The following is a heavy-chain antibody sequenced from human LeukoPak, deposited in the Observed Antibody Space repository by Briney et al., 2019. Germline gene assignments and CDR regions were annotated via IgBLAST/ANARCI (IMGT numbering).Heavy chain of an antibody. CDR3: ARDVVLGKLLLTYGMDV. D-gene: IGHD2-15*01. J-gene: IGHJ6*02. CDR2: ISAYNGNT. Sequence: ASVKVSCKASGYTFTSYGISWVRRAPGQGLEWMGWISAYNGNTNYAQKLQGRVTMTTDTSTSTAYMELRSLRSDDTAVYYCARDVVLGKLLLTYGMDVWGQGTTVTVSS. CDR1: GYTFTSYG. V-gene: IGHV1-18*01.